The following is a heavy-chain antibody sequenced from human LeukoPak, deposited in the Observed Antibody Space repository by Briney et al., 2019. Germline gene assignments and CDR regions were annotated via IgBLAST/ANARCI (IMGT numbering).Heavy chain of an antibody. CDR2: ISSSSSYI. D-gene: IGHD6-19*01. CDR3: ARGAVAGTDPHWGDY. Sequence: PGGSLRLSCAASGFTFSSYSMNWVRQAPGKGLEWVSSISSSSSYIYYADSVKGRFTISRDNAKNSLYLQMNSLRAEDTAVYYCARGAVAGTDPHWGDYWGQGTLVTVSS. CDR1: GFTFSSYS. V-gene: IGHV3-21*01. J-gene: IGHJ4*02.